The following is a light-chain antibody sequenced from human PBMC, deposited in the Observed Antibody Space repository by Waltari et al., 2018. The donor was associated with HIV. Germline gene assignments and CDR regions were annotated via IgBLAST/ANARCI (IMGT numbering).Light chain of an antibody. CDR1: QAISTY. V-gene: IGKV1-39*01. CDR3: QQSYGFPFN. J-gene: IGKJ3*01. Sequence: DIQMTQSPSSLSASLGDSVVITCRASQAISTYLNWYQQKSGKAPVLLFYSAYKLQPGAPSRFRGAGSGKDFSLSISGLQTEDFATYFCQQSYGFPFNFGPGT. CDR2: SAY.